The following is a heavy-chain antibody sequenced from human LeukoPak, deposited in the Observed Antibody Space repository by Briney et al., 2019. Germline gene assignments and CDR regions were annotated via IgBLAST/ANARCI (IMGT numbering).Heavy chain of an antibody. CDR1: GFTFSSYW. Sequence: PGGSLRPSCAASGFTFSSYWMHWVRQVPGKGLVWVSRINSDGSSTSYADSVKGRFTISRDNAKNTLYVQMNSLGAEDTAVYYCSTGSGHAFDIWGRGTMVTVSS. J-gene: IGHJ3*02. V-gene: IGHV3-74*01. CDR2: INSDGSST. CDR3: STGSGHAFDI. D-gene: IGHD3-10*01.